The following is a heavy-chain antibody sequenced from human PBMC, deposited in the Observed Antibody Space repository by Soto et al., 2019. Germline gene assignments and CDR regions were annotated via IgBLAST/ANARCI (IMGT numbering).Heavy chain of an antibody. V-gene: IGHV1-3*01. Sequence: QVQLVQSGAEVKKPGASVKVSCKASGYTFTSYAMHWVRQAPGQRLEWMGWINAGNGNTKYSQKFQGRVTITRDTSASTAYMERSSPRSEDRAVYYCAITVWDDYGMDVWGQGPTVTVS. CDR1: GYTFTSYA. CDR2: INAGNGNT. CDR3: AITVWDDYGMDV. D-gene: IGHD3-16*01. J-gene: IGHJ6*02.